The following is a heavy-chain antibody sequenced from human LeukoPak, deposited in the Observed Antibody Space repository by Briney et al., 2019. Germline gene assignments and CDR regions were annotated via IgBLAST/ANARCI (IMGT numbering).Heavy chain of an antibody. CDR1: GYTSTGYY. Sequence: GASVKVSCKASGYTSTGYYMHWVRQAPGQGLEWMGRINPNSGGTNYAQKFQGRVTMTRDTSISTAYMELSRLRSDDTAVYYCVGIAVAGSKVYWGQGTLVTVSS. V-gene: IGHV1-2*06. CDR2: INPNSGGT. CDR3: VGIAVAGSKVY. D-gene: IGHD6-19*01. J-gene: IGHJ4*02.